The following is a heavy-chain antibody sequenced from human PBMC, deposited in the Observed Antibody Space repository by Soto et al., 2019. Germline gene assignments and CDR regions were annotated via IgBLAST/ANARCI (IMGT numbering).Heavy chain of an antibody. CDR3: TTDPITMIVVVPYDY. CDR1: GFTFSNAW. CDR2: IKSKTDGGTT. J-gene: IGHJ4*02. Sequence: GGSLRLSCAASGFTFSNAWMNWVRQAPGKGLEWVGRIKSKTDGGTTDYAAPVKGRLTISRDDSKNTLYLQMNSLKTEDTAVYYCTTDPITMIVVVPYDYWGQGTLVTVSS. D-gene: IGHD3-22*01. V-gene: IGHV3-15*07.